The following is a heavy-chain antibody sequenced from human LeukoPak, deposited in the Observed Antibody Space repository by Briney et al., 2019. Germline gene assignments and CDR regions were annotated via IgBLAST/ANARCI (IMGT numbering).Heavy chain of an antibody. D-gene: IGHD4-17*01. V-gene: IGHV3-23*01. CDR3: AKPVMTTVTTYPFEY. J-gene: IGHJ4*02. CDR1: GFTFNNYA. Sequence: GGSLRLSCAASGFTFNNYALSWIRQAPGEGLEWGSGISGSGGSTYYADSVKGRFTISRDNSNSTLYLHMNSLRAEDTAVYYCAKPVMTTVTTYPFEYWGQGPLVTVSS. CDR2: ISGSGGST.